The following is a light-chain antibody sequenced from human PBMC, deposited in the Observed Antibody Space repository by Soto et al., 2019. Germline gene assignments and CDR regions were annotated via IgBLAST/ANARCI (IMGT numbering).Light chain of an antibody. CDR2: GNV. J-gene: IGLJ1*01. V-gene: IGLV1-40*01. Sequence: QPVLTQPPSVSGAPGQRITISCTGSSSNIGADYDVHWYQQFPGTAPKLLIDGNVDRPSGVPDRFSASKSGTSASLAITGLQAEDEADYYCQAYDTSLSGVVFGTGTRSPS. CDR3: QAYDTSLSGVV. CDR1: SSNIGADYD.